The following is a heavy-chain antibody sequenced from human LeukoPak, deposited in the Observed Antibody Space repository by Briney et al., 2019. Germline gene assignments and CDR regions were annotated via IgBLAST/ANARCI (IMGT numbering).Heavy chain of an antibody. CDR2: ISSSSSYI. V-gene: IGHV3-21*01. CDR3: AREVMITFGGVVVPFDY. D-gene: IGHD3-16*02. J-gene: IGHJ4*02. Sequence: GGSLRLSCAASGFTFSSYSMNWVRQAPGKGLEWVSSISSSSSYIYYADSVKGRFTISRDNAKNSLYLQMNSLRAEDTAVYYCAREVMITFGGVVVPFDYWGQGTLVTVSS. CDR1: GFTFSSYS.